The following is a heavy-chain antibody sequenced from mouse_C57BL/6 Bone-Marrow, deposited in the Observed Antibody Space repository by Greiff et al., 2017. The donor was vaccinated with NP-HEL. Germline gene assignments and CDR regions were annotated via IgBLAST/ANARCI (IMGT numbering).Heavy chain of an antibody. V-gene: IGHV5-12*01. CDR1: GFTFSDYY. CDR2: ISNGGGST. CDR3: ARQKLRSYYFDD. D-gene: IGHD1-1*01. J-gene: IGHJ2*01. Sequence: EVKLMESGGGLVQPGGSLKLSCAASGFTFSDYYMYWVRQTPEKRLEWVAYISNGGGSTYYPDTVKGRFTISRDNAKNALYLQMSRLKSEDTAMYYCARQKLRSYYFDDWGKGTTLTVSS.